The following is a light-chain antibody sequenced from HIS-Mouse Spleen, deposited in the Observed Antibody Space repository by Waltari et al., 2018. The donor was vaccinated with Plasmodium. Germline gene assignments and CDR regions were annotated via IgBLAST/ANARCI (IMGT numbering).Light chain of an antibody. V-gene: IGLV3-27*01. Sequence: SYELTQPSSVSVSPGQTASITCSGDVLAKKYARWFQQKPGQAPVLVIYKDRERPSGIPERFSGSSSGTTVTLTISGAQVEDEADYYCYSAADNNLVFGGGTKLTVL. J-gene: IGLJ3*02. CDR2: KDR. CDR3: YSAADNNLV. CDR1: VLAKKY.